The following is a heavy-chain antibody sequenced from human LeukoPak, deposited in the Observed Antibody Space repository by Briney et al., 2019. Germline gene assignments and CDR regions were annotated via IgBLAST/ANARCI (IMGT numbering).Heavy chain of an antibody. J-gene: IGHJ4*02. CDR3: ARDPRGITALVDYFDY. CDR1: GFTFSSYW. V-gene: IGHV3-7*01. Sequence: GGSLRLSCAASGFTFSSYWMSWVRQAPGKRLEWVANIKKDGSEKYYVDSVKGRFTISRDNAKKSLYLQMNSLRAEDTAVYYCARDPRGITALVDYFDYWGQGTLVTVSS. D-gene: IGHD5-18*01. CDR2: IKKDGSEK.